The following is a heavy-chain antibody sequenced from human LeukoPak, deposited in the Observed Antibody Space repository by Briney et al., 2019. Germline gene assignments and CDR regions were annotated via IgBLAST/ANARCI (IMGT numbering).Heavy chain of an antibody. D-gene: IGHD1-1*01. CDR2: LSSSGNT. CDR1: GGSISNTNYY. J-gene: IGHJ3*01. V-gene: IGHV4-39*07. CDR3: GRDGRPTNKDVFDV. Sequence: SETLSLTCTVSGGSISNTNYYWGWNRQSQGKGLEWVVSLSSSGNTYYNPSIKSRITLSMITSRNQFSLSLTSVTAADTAVYYCGRDGRPTNKDVFDVWGQGTMVTVSS.